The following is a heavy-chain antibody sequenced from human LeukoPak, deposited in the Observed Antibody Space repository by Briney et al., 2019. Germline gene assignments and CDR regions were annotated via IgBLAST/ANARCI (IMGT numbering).Heavy chain of an antibody. CDR1: GGTFSSYA. Sequence: ASVKVSCKASGGTFSSYAISWVRQAPGQGLECMGWISAYNGNTNYAQNLQGRVTMTTDTSTSTVYMELSSLRPDDTAVYYCARDHYPDYYGSGSPSDYWGQGTLVTVSS. J-gene: IGHJ4*02. D-gene: IGHD3-10*01. CDR2: ISAYNGNT. V-gene: IGHV1-18*01. CDR3: ARDHYPDYYGSGSPSDY.